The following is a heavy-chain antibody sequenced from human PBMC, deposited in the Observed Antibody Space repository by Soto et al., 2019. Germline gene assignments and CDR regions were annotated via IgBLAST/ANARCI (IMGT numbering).Heavy chain of an antibody. CDR1: GFTFSSYS. V-gene: IGHV3-21*01. D-gene: IGHD3-22*01. CDR2: ISSSSSYI. Sequence: GGSLRLSCAASGFTFSSYSMNWVRQAPGKGLEWVSSISSSSSYIYYADSVKGRFTISRDNAKNSLYLQMNSLRAEDTAVYYCAREGYYYDSSGYYTAWGQRTLVTVSS. CDR3: AREGYYYDSSGYYTA. J-gene: IGHJ5*02.